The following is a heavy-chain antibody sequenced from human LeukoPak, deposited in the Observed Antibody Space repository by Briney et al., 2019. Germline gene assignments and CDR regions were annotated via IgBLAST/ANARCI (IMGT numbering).Heavy chain of an antibody. CDR2: IYPGDSDT. CDR1: GYSFTSYW. CDR3: ARELKYYYDSSGTPYFDY. Sequence: GESLKISCKGSGYSFTSYWIGWVRQMPGKGLEWMGIIYPGDSDTRYSPSFQGQVTISADKSISTAYLQWSSLKASDTAMYYCARELKYYYDSSGTPYFDYWGPGTLVTVSS. J-gene: IGHJ4*02. V-gene: IGHV5-51*01. D-gene: IGHD3-22*01.